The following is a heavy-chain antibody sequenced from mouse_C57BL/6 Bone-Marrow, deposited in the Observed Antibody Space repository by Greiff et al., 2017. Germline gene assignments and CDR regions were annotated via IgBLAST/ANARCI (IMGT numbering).Heavy chain of an antibody. V-gene: IGHV1-59*01. CDR2: IDPSDSYT. CDR1: GYTFTSYW. J-gene: IGHJ4*01. D-gene: IGHD6-1*01. CDR3: TSYQGAMDY. Sequence: VQLQQPGAELVRPGTSVKLSCKASGYTFTSYWMHWVKQRPGQGLEWIGVIDPSDSYTNYNQKFKGKATLTVDTSSSTAYMQLSSLTSEDSAVYYCTSYQGAMDYWGQGTSVTVSS.